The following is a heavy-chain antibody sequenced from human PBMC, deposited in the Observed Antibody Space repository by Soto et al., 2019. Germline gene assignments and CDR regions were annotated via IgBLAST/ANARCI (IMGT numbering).Heavy chain of an antibody. CDR3: ASTSGSRLRLDWFDH. Sequence: GASVKVSCKAFGGTFSSYAISWVRQAPGQGLEWMGGIIPIFGTANYAQKFQGRVTITADESTSTAYVELSSLRSEDTAVYYCASTSGSRLRLDWFDHWGQGTLVTVSS. CDR2: IIPIFGTA. CDR1: GGTFSSYA. D-gene: IGHD3-10*01. J-gene: IGHJ5*02. V-gene: IGHV1-69*13.